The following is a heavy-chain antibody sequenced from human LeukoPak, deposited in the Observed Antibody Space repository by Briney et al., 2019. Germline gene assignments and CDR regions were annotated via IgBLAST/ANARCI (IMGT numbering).Heavy chain of an antibody. CDR2: ISAYNGNT. D-gene: IGHD1-26*01. V-gene: IGHV1-18*01. Sequence: ASVKVSCKASGYTFTNYDISWVRQAPGQGLEWMGWISAYNGNTNYAQQLQGRVTMTTDTSTSTAYMDLRTLRSDDTAVYYCARGLLVGASRGFDYWGQGTLVTVSS. J-gene: IGHJ4*02. CDR1: GYTFTNYD. CDR3: ARGLLVGASRGFDY.